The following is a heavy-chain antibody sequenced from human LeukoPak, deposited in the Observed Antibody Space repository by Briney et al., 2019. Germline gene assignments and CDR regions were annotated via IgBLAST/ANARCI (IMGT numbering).Heavy chain of an antibody. CDR2: ISYDGSNK. CDR3: AGGCSSTSCYKVELDY. D-gene: IGHD2-2*02. Sequence: PGRSLRLSCAASGFTFSSYAMHWVRQAPGKGLEWVAVISYDGSNKYYADFVKGRFTISRDNSKNTLYLQMNSLRAEDTAVYYCAGGCSSTSCYKVELDYWGQGTLVTVSS. J-gene: IGHJ4*02. V-gene: IGHV3-30-3*01. CDR1: GFTFSSYA.